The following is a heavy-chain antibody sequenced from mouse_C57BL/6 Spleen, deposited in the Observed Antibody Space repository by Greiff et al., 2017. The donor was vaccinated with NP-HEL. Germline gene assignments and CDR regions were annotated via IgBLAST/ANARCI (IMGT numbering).Heavy chain of an antibody. CDR2: IYPGSGNT. Sequence: QVQLQQSGAELVRPGASVKLSCKASGYTFTDYYINWVKQRPGQGLEWIARIYPGSGNTYYNEKFKGKATLTAEKSSSTAYMQLSSLTSEDSAVYFCARSGDDYDVDVWFAYRGQGTLVTVSA. CDR3: ARSGDDYDVDVWFAY. V-gene: IGHV1-76*01. D-gene: IGHD2-4*01. J-gene: IGHJ3*01. CDR1: GYTFTDYY.